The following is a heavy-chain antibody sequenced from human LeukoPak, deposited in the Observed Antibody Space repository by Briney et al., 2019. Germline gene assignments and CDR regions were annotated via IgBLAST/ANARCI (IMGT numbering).Heavy chain of an antibody. V-gene: IGHV3-30-3*01. J-gene: IGHJ4*02. Sequence: GGSLRLSCAVSGFTFSSYAMHWVRQAPGKGLEWVAVISYDGSNKYYADSVKGRFTISRDNSKNTLYLQMNSLRAEDTAVYYCARDPSRYSSSWNYFDYWGQGTLVTVSS. CDR1: GFTFSSYA. CDR3: ARDPSRYSSSWNYFDY. D-gene: IGHD6-13*01. CDR2: ISYDGSNK.